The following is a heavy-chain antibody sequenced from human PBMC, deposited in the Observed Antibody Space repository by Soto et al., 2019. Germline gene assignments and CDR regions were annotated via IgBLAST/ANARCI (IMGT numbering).Heavy chain of an antibody. CDR3: ARVSVDKVMSNVHYYYGRDV. V-gene: IGHV4-34*01. J-gene: IGHJ6*04. CDR2: INHSGST. CDR1: GGSFSGYY. D-gene: IGHD5-18*01. Sequence: SETLCLTCAVYGGSFSGYYWSWIRQPPGKGLEWIGEINHSGSTNYNPSLKSRVTISVDTSKNQFSLKLSSVTAADTAVYYCARVSVDKVMSNVHYYYGRDVWGKGTTVTVCS.